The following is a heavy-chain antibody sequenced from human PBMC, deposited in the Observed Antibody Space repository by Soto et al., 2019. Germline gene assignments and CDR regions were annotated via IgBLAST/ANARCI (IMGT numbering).Heavy chain of an antibody. D-gene: IGHD3-10*01. CDR3: AKAIDRSMVNKRFDH. J-gene: IGHJ5*02. Sequence: EVQLVESGGGLVQPGRSLRLSCAASGFTFDDYAMHWVRQAPGKGLEWVSGISWNSGSIGYADSVKGRFTISRDNAKNSLYLKMKSQRAEDTALCYCAKAIDRSMVNKRFDHWGQGTLVTVSS. CDR1: GFTFDDYA. V-gene: IGHV3-9*01. CDR2: ISWNSGSI.